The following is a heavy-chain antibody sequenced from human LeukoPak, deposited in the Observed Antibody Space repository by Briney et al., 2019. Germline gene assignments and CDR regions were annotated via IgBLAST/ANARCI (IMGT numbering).Heavy chain of an antibody. J-gene: IGHJ5*02. V-gene: IGHV4-30-4*01. CDR1: GGSISSGDYY. CDR2: MYYSGST. CDR3: ARPYYYDSRIDP. Sequence: PSQTLSLTCTVSGGSISSGDYYWSWIRQPPGKGLEWTAYMYYSGSTYYNPSLKSRVTMSADTSKNRLSLKLSSVTAADTAVYYCARPYYYDSRIDPWGQGILVTVSS. D-gene: IGHD3-22*01.